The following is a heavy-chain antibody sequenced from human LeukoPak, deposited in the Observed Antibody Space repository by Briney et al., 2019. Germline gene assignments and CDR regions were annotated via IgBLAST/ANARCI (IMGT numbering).Heavy chain of an antibody. Sequence: SETLSLTCAVYGASFSGYSWSWIRQPPGKGLECIGEITDSGGTNYNPSLKSRVTVSVDTSKNQFSLKLTSVTAADTAVYYCARGPSAYAFDIWGQGTMVTVSS. D-gene: IGHD3-3*01. J-gene: IGHJ3*02. V-gene: IGHV4-34*01. CDR1: GASFSGYS. CDR3: ARGPSAYAFDI. CDR2: ITDSGGT.